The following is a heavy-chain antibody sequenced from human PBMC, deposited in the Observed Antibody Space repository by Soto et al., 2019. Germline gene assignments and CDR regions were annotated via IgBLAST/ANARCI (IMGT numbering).Heavy chain of an antibody. CDR1: GYTFTSYG. D-gene: IGHD2-15*01. J-gene: IGHJ4*02. Sequence: ASVKVSCKASGYTFTSYGISWVRQAPGQGLEWMGWISAYNGNTNYAQKLQGRVTMTTDPSTSTAYMELRSLRSDDTAVYYCARDGNIVVVVAKFDYWGQGTLVTVSS. CDR3: ARDGNIVVVVAKFDY. CDR2: ISAYNGNT. V-gene: IGHV1-18*01.